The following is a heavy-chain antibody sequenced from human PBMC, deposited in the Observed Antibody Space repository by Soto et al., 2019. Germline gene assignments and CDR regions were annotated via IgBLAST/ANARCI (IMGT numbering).Heavy chain of an antibody. Sequence: WETLSLTCAVYGGSFSGYYWSWIRQSPGKGLEWIGEINHSGSTNYRPSLKSRVSISVDTSKNQFSLKLSSVTAADTAVYYCARGGGDGYSGYDYDYFDYWTQGALVTVSS. D-gene: IGHD5-12*01. CDR3: ARGGGDGYSGYDYDYFDY. CDR1: GGSFSGYY. CDR2: INHSGST. V-gene: IGHV4-34*01. J-gene: IGHJ4*02.